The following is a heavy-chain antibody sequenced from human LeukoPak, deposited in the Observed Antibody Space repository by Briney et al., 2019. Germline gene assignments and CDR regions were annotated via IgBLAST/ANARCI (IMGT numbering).Heavy chain of an antibody. J-gene: IGHJ4*02. V-gene: IGHV4-30-2*01. D-gene: IGHD5-24*01. CDR3: ARGVEMATIPVFHY. CDR1: GGSISSGGYS. Sequence: SETLSVTCVDSGGSISSGGYSWRWIRQPPGKGLEWIGYIYLSRSIYYNPYLKSRVTISVDRSKNQFSLKLSSVAAADTAVYCCARGVEMATIPVFHYWGQGTLVTVSS. CDR2: IYLSRSI.